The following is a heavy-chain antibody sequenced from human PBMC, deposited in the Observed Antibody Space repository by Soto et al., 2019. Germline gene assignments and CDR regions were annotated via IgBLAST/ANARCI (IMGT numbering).Heavy chain of an antibody. CDR3: ARDISGFNFDY. CDR1: GGSISSYY. D-gene: IGHD5-12*01. V-gene: IGHV4-59*12. CDR2: IYYSGST. Sequence: PSETLSLTCTVSGGSISSYYWSWIRPPPGKGLEWIGYIYYSGSTNYNPPLKSRVTISVDTSKNQFSLKLSSVTAADTAVYYCARDISGFNFDYWGQGTLVTVSS. J-gene: IGHJ4*02.